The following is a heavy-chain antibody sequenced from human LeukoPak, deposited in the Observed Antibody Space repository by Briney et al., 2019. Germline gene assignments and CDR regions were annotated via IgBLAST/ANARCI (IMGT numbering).Heavy chain of an antibody. CDR3: ATDIVAKMARPMDY. CDR2: IYSGGST. V-gene: IGHV3-53*01. CDR1: GCTVSSNY. D-gene: IGHD5-12*01. J-gene: IGHJ4*02. Sequence: GGSLRLSCAASGCTVSSNYMSWVRQAPGKGLEWASVIYSGGSTYYADSVKGRFTISRDNSKNTLYLQMNSLRAEDTAVYYCATDIVAKMARPMDYWGQGTLVTVSS.